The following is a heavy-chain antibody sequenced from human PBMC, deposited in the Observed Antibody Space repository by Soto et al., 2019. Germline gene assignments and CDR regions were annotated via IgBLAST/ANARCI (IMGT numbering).Heavy chain of an antibody. Sequence: ASVKVSCKTSGDTFTDSSMHWVRQAPGQGLEWMGWINLNSGDTNYAEKFRGRVTMTRDTSIITAYMELTRLKSDDTAVYYCARDLGGYDLYGPDTWGQGTLVTVS. CDR3: ARDLGGYDLYGPDT. CDR2: INLNSGDT. V-gene: IGHV1-2*02. D-gene: IGHD5-12*01. CDR1: GDTFTDSS. J-gene: IGHJ5*02.